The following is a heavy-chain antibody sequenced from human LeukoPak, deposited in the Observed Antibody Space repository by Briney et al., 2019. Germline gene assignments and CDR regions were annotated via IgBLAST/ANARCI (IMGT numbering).Heavy chain of an antibody. CDR2: IIPIFGTA. Sequence: SVKVSCKASGGTFSSYAISWVRQAPGQGLEWMGGIIPIFGTANYAQKFQGRVTITADESTSTAYMELSSLRSEDTAVYYCARSPDFWSGYSFHLGYWGQGTLVTVSS. J-gene: IGHJ4*02. CDR3: ARSPDFWSGYSFHLGY. D-gene: IGHD3-3*01. V-gene: IGHV1-69*13. CDR1: GGTFSSYA.